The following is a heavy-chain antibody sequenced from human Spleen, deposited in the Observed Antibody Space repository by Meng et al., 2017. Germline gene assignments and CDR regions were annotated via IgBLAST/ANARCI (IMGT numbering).Heavy chain of an antibody. Sequence: HVHLHLGGAGLCTPSEPLSLTSAVYGGSFSDYYWSWIRQPPGKGLEWIGEINHSGRTNYNPSLKSRVTISVDTSKNQFSLKLSSVTAADSAVYYCARGPTTMAHDFDYWGQGTLVTVSS. J-gene: IGHJ4*02. CDR1: GGSFSDYY. CDR3: ARGPTTMAHDFDY. V-gene: IGHV4-34*01. CDR2: INHSGRT. D-gene: IGHD4-11*01.